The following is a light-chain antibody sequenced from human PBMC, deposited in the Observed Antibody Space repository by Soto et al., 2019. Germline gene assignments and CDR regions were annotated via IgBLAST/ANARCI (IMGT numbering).Light chain of an antibody. J-gene: IGKJ4*01. V-gene: IGKV1-39*01. Sequence: DIQMTQSPSSLSASVGDRVTITCRASQSISNYLNWYQQKPGKAPKLLIYGASNLQSGVPSRFSGSGDGTDFTLTISSLQPEDFATFYCQQSYSSPLTFGGGTKVEIK. CDR2: GAS. CDR1: QSISNY. CDR3: QQSYSSPLT.